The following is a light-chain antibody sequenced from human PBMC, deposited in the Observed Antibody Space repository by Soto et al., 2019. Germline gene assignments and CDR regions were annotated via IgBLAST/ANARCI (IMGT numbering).Light chain of an antibody. J-gene: IGKJ2*01. Sequence: DLQMTQSPSSLSASVGDRVTITCRASQSISNYLNWYRQKPGKAPNLLIYAASSLRSGVPSRFSGSGSGTDFTLTISSLQPEDFATYYCQQSYSTPYTFGQGTKLEIK. CDR2: AAS. CDR3: QQSYSTPYT. V-gene: IGKV1-39*01. CDR1: QSISNY.